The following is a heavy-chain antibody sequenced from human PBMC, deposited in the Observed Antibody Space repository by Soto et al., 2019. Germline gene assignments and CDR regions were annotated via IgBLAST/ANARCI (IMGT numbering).Heavy chain of an antibody. CDR2: ISYDGSNK. V-gene: IGHV3-30*18. CDR3: AKDLLFAPYSSGWYSYYGIDV. CDR1: GFTFSSYG. Sequence: AGSLRLSCAASGFTFSSYGMHWVRQAPGKGLEWVAVISYDGSNKYYADSVKGRFTISRDNSKNALYLQMNSLRAEDTAVYYCAKDLLFAPYSSGWYSYYGIDVWGQGTTVTVSS. J-gene: IGHJ6*02. D-gene: IGHD6-19*01.